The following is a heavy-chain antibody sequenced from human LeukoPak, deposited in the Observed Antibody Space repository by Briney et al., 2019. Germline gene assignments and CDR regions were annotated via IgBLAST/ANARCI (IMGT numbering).Heavy chain of an antibody. J-gene: IGHJ4*02. CDR2: ISGSGGST. CDR3: ASLRGSYRYLPH. V-gene: IGHV3-23*01. CDR1: GFTFSSYA. Sequence: GGSLRLSCAASGFTFSSYAMSWVRQAPGKGLEWVSAISGSGGSTYYADSVKGRFTISRDNAKNSLYLQMNSLRDEDTAVYYCASLRGSYRYLPHWGQGTLVTVSS. D-gene: IGHD3-16*02.